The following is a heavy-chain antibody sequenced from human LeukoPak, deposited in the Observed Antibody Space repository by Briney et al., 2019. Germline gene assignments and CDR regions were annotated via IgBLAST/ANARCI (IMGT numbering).Heavy chain of an antibody. CDR2: INGDGTQT. J-gene: IGHJ4*02. CDR3: IRDLRDHDY. CDR1: GFTFSTYW. Sequence: PGGSLRLSCAASGFTFSTYWMHWVRQLPGKGLVWVSRINGDGTQTNYADSVKGRFTVSRDNAKNTLYLQMNSLRADDTAVYFCIRDLRDHDYWGQGALVTVSS. V-gene: IGHV3-74*01.